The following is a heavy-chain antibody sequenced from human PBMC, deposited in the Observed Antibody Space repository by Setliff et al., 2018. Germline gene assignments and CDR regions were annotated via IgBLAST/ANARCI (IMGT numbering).Heavy chain of an antibody. J-gene: IGHJ5*02. CDR1: GFTFSTYW. CDR2: IKQDGSEK. CDR3: ARALNWFDP. Sequence: GGSLRLSCVASGFTFSTYWMSWVRQAPGKGLEWVANIKQDGSEKYYVDSVKGRFTISKDNAKNSLYLQMNSLRAEDTAVYYCARALNWFDPWGQGTLVTVSS. V-gene: IGHV3-7*01.